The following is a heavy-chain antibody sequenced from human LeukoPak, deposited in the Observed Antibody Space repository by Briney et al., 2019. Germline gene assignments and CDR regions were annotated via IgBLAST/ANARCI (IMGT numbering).Heavy chain of an antibody. V-gene: IGHV4-30-4*08. CDR3: ARGGGYDTDY. CDR1: GGSISSGDYY. D-gene: IGHD5-12*01. J-gene: IGHJ4*02. Sequence: PSETLSLTCTVSGGSISSGDYYWSWIRQPPGKGLEWIGYIYYSGSTYYNPSLKSRVTISIDTSKNQFSLKLGSVTAADTAVYYCARGGGYDTDYWGQGTLVTVSS. CDR2: IYYSGST.